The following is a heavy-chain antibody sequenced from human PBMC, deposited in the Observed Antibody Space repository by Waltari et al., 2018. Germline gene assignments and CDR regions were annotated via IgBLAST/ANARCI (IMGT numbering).Heavy chain of an antibody. CDR3: ARVPFGDYYDSYFDY. V-gene: IGHV4-38-2*01. J-gene: IGHJ4*02. Sequence: QVQLQESGPGLVKPSETLSLTCAVSGYSISSGYYWGWIRQPPGKGLEWIGSIYHSGSTYYNPSLQSRVTISVDTSKNQFSLKLSSVTAADTAVYYCARVPFGDYYDSYFDYWGQGTLVTVSS. CDR2: IYHSGST. D-gene: IGHD3-22*01. CDR1: GYSISSGYY.